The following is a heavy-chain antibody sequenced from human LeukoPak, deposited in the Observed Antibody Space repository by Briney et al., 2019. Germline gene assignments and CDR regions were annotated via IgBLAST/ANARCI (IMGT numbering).Heavy chain of an antibody. CDR3: ARDPYDFWSGYYTGRFDF. Sequence: SQTLSLTCAISGDSVSSNSAAWNWIRQSPSRGLEWLGRTYFRSKWDTDYAVSVKSRITINPDTSKNQFSLQLDSVTPEDTAVYYCARDPYDFWSGYYTGRFDFWGQGTLVTVSS. J-gene: IGHJ4*02. D-gene: IGHD3-3*01. CDR2: TYFRSKWDT. CDR1: GDSVSSNSAA. V-gene: IGHV6-1*01.